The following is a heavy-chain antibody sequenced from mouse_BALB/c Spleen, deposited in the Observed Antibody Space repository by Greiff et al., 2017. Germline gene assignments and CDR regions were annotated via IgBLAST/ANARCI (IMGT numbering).Heavy chain of an antibody. CDR1: GYAFTNYW. V-gene: IGHV1-63*01. Sequence: VQLQQSGAELVRPGTSVKISCKASGYAFTNYWLGWVKQRPGHGLEWIGDIYPGSGNTYYNEKFKGKATLTADKSSSTAYMQLSSLTSEDSAVYCCARRGPLAFAYWGQGTLVTVSA. CDR3: ARRGPLAFAY. D-gene: IGHD6-1*01. J-gene: IGHJ3*01. CDR2: IYPGSGNT.